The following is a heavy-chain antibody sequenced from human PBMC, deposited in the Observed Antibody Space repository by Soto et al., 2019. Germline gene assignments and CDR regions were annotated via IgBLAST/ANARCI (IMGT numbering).Heavy chain of an antibody. CDR1: VFTFSSYW. J-gene: IGHJ4*02. D-gene: IGHD1-26*01. Sequence: VGSLRLSCASSVFTFSSYWMRCVRQAPGKWLVWVSRINSDGSSTSYADSVKGRFTISRDNAKNTLYLQMNSLRAEDTAVYYCARARWGAFDYWGQGTLVTVSS. CDR3: ARARWGAFDY. CDR2: INSDGSST. V-gene: IGHV3-74*01.